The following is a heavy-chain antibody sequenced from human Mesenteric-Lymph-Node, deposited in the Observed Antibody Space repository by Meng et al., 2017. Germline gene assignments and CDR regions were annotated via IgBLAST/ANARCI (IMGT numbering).Heavy chain of an antibody. J-gene: IGHJ5*02. Sequence: QVHIAQSGPGLVKPSQTLSLTCAISGDSVSSNSATWNWIRQSPSRGLEWLGRTYYRSKWYNDYAVFVRSRITFNPDTSKNQFSVQLNSVTPEDTAVYYCARVLSGYGWFDPWGQGTLVTVSS. D-gene: IGHD5-12*01. V-gene: IGHV6-1*01. CDR3: ARVLSGYGWFDP. CDR1: GDSVSSNSAT. CDR2: TYYRSKWYN.